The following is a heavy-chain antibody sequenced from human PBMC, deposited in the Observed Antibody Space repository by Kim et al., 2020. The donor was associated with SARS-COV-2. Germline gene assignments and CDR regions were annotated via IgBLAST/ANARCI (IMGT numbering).Heavy chain of an antibody. Sequence: GGSLRLSCAASGFTFSDYYMSWIRQAPGKGLEWVSYISSSGSTIYYADSVKGRFTISRDNAKNSLYLQMNSLRAEDTAVYYCAREFYPGSYYSSVNWFDPWGQGTLVTVSS. D-gene: IGHD3-10*01. V-gene: IGHV3-11*01. CDR2: ISSSGSTI. J-gene: IGHJ5*02. CDR3: AREFYPGSYYSSVNWFDP. CDR1: GFTFSDYY.